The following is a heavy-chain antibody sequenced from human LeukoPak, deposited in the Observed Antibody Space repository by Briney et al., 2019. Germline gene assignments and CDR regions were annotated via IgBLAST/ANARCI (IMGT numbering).Heavy chain of an antibody. CDR2: INPNSGGT. V-gene: IGHV1-2*02. CDR1: GYTFTGYF. CDR3: ARGGLQTWYYYMDV. Sequence: GASVKVSCKASGYTFTGYFMHWVRQAPGQGLEWMGWINPNSGGTNYAQTFQDRVTMTRDTSISTAYMELSRLRSDDTAVYYCARGGLQTWYYYMDVWGKGTTVTVSS. J-gene: IGHJ6*03.